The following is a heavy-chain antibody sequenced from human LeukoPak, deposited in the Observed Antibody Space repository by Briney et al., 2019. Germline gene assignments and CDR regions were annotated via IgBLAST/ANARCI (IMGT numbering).Heavy chain of an antibody. CDR3: ARGLGRIGDYYYYYMDV. Sequence: SETLSLTCAVYGGSFSGYYWSWIRQPPGKGLEWIGEINHSGSTNYNPYLKSRVTISVDTSKNQFSLKLSSVTAADTAVYYCARGLGRIGDYYYYYMDVWGKGTTVTVSS. CDR2: INHSGST. CDR1: GGSFSGYY. J-gene: IGHJ6*03. D-gene: IGHD3-16*01. V-gene: IGHV4-34*01.